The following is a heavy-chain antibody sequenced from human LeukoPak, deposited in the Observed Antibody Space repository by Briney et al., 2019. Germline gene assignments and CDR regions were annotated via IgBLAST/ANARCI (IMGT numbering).Heavy chain of an antibody. Sequence: PGGSLRLSCAASGFTFSSYAMSWVRQAPGKGLEWVSGISGSGGSTYYADSVKGRFTISRDNSKNTLYLQVNSLRAEDTAVYYCAKGNDGSYYPQYFHHWGQGTLVTVSS. CDR2: ISGSGGST. V-gene: IGHV3-23*01. CDR1: GFTFSSYA. J-gene: IGHJ1*01. CDR3: AKGNDGSYYPQYFHH. D-gene: IGHD1-26*01.